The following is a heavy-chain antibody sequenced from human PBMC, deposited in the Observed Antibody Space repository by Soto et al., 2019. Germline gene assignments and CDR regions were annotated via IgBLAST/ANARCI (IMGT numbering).Heavy chain of an antibody. D-gene: IGHD3-3*01. CDR1: GGTFSSYA. Sequence: GASVKVSCKDSGGTFSSYAIIWVRQAPGQGLEWMGGIIPIFGTTNYAQKFQGRVTITADESTSTAYMELSSLRSEDTAVYYCARGRSLEWLDWFDPWGQGILVTVSS. V-gene: IGHV1-69*13. CDR2: IIPIFGTT. CDR3: ARGRSLEWLDWFDP. J-gene: IGHJ5*02.